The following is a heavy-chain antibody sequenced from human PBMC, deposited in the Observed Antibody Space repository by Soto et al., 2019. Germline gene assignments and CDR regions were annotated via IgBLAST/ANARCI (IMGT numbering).Heavy chain of an antibody. CDR3: TTEQLRLGELSLSSEFKFGY. V-gene: IGHV3-15*07. Sequence: GGSLRLSCAASGFTFSNAWMNWVRQAPGKGLEWVGRTKSKTDGGTTDYAAPVKGRFTISRDDSKNTLYLQMNSLKTEDTAVYYCTTEQLRLGELSLSSEFKFGYWGQGTLVTVSS. J-gene: IGHJ4*02. CDR1: GFTFSNAW. D-gene: IGHD3-16*02. CDR2: TKSKTDGGTT.